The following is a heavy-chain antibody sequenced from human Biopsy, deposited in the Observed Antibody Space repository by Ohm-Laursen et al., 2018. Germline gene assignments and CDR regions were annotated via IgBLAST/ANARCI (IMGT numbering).Heavy chain of an antibody. D-gene: IGHD2/OR15-2a*01. CDR3: ARATNSTGWPYYYFYGMDV. CDR1: GGSISSDY. Sequence: GTLSLTCTVSGGSISSDYWSWIRQPPGKGLEWIGYISNRGSTNYNPSLRGRVTISVDTSKKQFSLKLNSVTAADTAVYYCARATNSTGWPYYYFYGMDVWGQGTTVTVSS. V-gene: IGHV4-59*01. J-gene: IGHJ6*02. CDR2: ISNRGST.